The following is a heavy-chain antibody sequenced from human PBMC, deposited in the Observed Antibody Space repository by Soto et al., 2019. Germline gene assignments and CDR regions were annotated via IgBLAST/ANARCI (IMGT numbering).Heavy chain of an antibody. CDR1: GYTFTGNY. J-gene: IGHJ6*02. CDR2: VNPDNGVT. D-gene: IGHD3-3*01. CDR3: ARDPRPPSGWLGFWEYGMDV. V-gene: IGHV1-2*02. Sequence: QVHLVQSGAEVKKPGASVKVSCKASGYTFTGNYIHWVRQAPGQGLEWMGWVNPDNGVTTSAQKFQGRVTMTRESSVTTASMELTRLTSDDTAVYYCARDPRPPSGWLGFWEYGMDVWGQGTTVTVSS.